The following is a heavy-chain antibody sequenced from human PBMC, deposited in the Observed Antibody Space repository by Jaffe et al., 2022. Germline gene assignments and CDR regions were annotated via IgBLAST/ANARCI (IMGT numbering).Heavy chain of an antibody. V-gene: IGHV4-59*02. D-gene: IGHD3-22*01. J-gene: IGHJ1*01. CDR3: ARGFPGYYDSSASFWVEYFQD. CDR2: RYYSGTT. CDR1: GGSVSGHY. Sequence: QVQLQESGPGLVKPSETLSLSCTVSGGSVSGHYWSWIRQAPEKGLEWIGYRYYSGTTNYNPSLKSRVTISLDTSKNQFSLKLKSVTAADTAVYYCARGFPGYYDSSASFWVEYFQDWGQGTLVTVSS.